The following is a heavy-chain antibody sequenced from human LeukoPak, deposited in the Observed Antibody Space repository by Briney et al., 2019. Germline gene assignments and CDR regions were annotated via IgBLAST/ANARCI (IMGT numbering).Heavy chain of an antibody. CDR3: AKXVVAAGPNYFDY. Sequence: PGGSLRLSCAASGFTFSSYAMSWVRQAPGKGLEWVSAINNNGRSTYYADSVKGRFTISRDNSKNTLYLQMNSLRAEDTALYYCAKXVVAAGPNYFDYWGQGTLVTVSS. CDR1: GFTFSSYA. J-gene: IGHJ4*02. D-gene: IGHD2-15*01. CDR2: INNNGRST. V-gene: IGHV3-23*01.